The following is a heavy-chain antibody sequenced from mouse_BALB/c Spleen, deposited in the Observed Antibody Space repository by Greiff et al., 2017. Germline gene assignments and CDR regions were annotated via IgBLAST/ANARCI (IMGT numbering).Heavy chain of an antibody. Sequence: EVQLVESGGGLVQPGGSRKLSCAASGFTFSSFGMHWVRQAPEKGLEWVAYISSGSSTIYYADTVKGRFTISRDNPKNTLFLQMASLRSEDTAMYYCARGRNDGYSWYFDVWGAGTTVTVSA. V-gene: IGHV5-17*02. CDR2: ISSGSSTI. CDR1: GFTFSSFG. D-gene: IGHD2-3*01. J-gene: IGHJ1*01. CDR3: ARGRNDGYSWYFDV.